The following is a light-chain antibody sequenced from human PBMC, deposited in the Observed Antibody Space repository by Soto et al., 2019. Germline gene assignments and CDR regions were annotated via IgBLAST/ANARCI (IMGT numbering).Light chain of an antibody. Sequence: SALTQPASVSGSPGQSIAISCTGSSSDVGGYDFVSWYQQHPGKAPKLMIYDVSNRPSGVSNRFSGSKSGNTASLTISGLLAEDEADYYCSSYTSSSTPVVFGGGTKVTVL. CDR3: SSYTSSSTPVV. CDR2: DVS. V-gene: IGLV2-14*03. CDR1: SSDVGGYDF. J-gene: IGLJ2*01.